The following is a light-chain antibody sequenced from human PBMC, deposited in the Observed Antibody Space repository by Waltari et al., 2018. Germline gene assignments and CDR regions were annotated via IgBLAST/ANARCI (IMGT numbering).Light chain of an antibody. Sequence: SSELTQDPAVSVALGQTVRFTCQGDSLRTSYSSWYQLKPGQAPVLVICVKDKRPSGIPDRISGYSSGTTSTLTSTGAQAEDEADYYCSSRNGRANQVVFAGGTKVTVL. V-gene: IGLV3-19*01. CDR1: SLRTSY. CDR2: VKD. J-gene: IGLJ3*02. CDR3: SSRNGRANQVV.